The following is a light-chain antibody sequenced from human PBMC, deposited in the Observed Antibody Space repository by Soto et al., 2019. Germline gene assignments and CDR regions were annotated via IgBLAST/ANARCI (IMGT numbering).Light chain of an antibody. J-gene: IGKJ1*01. CDR3: QQYDNWPWT. CDR1: QSVSSNH. Sequence: EIVLTQSPGSLSLSPRERATLSCRASQSVSSNHLAWYQQKPGQPPRLLIYGASRRASGIPDRFSGSGSGTDFTLTISRLEPEDFAVYYCQQYDNWPWTFDQGTKVEIK. V-gene: IGKV3-20*01. CDR2: GAS.